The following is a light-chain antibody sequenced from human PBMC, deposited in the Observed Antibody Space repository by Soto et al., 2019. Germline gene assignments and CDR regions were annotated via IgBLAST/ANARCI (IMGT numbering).Light chain of an antibody. V-gene: IGKV3-11*01. CDR3: QQRSDWPST. CDR2: DAS. CDR1: QSVRSY. Sequence: EIGLTQSPATLSLSPGERATLSCRASQSVRSYLAWYQQKPGQAPRLLIYDASNRAPGIPARFSGSGSGTDFPLTISSLEPEDFAVYYCQQRSDWPSTCGGGTKVQIK. J-gene: IGKJ4*01.